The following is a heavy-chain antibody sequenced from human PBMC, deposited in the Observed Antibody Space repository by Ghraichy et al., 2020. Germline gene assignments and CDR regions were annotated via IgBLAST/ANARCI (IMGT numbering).Heavy chain of an antibody. J-gene: IGHJ6*02. D-gene: IGHD2-21*01. V-gene: IGHV3-30*04. CDR1: GFTFSSYA. CDR2: ISYDGSNK. CDR3: AGGRSYIVGVDYYGMDV. Sequence: GGSLRLSCAASGFTFSSYAMHWVRQAPGKGLEWVAVISYDGSNKYYADSVKGRFTISRDNSKNTLYLQMNSLRAEDTAVYYCAGGRSYIVGVDYYGMDVWGQGTTVTVSS.